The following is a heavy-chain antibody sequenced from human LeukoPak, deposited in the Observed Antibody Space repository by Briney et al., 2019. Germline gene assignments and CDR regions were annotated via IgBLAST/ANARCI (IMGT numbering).Heavy chain of an antibody. CDR3: TRESGAFSPFGF. D-gene: IGHD1-26*01. J-gene: IGHJ4*02. CDR2: FHLNGAT. CDR1: GGSIMTTNW. Sequence: NPSETLSLTRDVSGGSIMTTNWWSWVRQPPNKGLEWIGEFHLNGATNYNPSLESRVTMSIDTSKNHLSLELTSVTAADTAMYYCTRESGAFSPFGFWGQGTLVTVSS. V-gene: IGHV4-4*02.